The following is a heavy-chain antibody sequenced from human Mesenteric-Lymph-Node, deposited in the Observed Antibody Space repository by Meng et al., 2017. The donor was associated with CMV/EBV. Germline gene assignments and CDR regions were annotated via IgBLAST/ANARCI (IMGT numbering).Heavy chain of an antibody. V-gene: IGHV4-59*01. J-gene: IGHJ4*02. CDR3: AKGGGGIAADL. D-gene: IGHD6-13*01. CDR1: GGSISNFY. Sequence: SETLSLTCTVSGGSISNFYWSWIRQPPGKGLEWIGYINYSGSTNYNPSLKSRVTMSVDRSRNQFSLNLNSMTAADTAVYYCAKGGGGIAADLWGQGTLVTVSS. CDR2: INYSGST.